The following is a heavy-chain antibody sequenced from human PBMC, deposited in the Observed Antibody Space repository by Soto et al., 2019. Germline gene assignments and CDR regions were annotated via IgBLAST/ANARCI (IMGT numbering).Heavy chain of an antibody. J-gene: IGHJ4*02. CDR2: IYYSGST. CDR1: GGSISSYY. Sequence: SETLSLTCTVSGGSISSYYWSWIRQPPGKGLEWIVYIYYSGSTNYNPSLKSRVTISVDTSKNQFSLKLSSVTAADTAVYYCARGAPLIAAAVYFDYWGQGTLVTVSS. D-gene: IGHD6-13*01. V-gene: IGHV4-59*01. CDR3: ARGAPLIAAAVYFDY.